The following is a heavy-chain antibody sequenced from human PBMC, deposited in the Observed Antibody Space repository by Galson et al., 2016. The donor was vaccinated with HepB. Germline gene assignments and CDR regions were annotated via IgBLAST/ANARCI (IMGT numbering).Heavy chain of an antibody. D-gene: IGHD3-22*01. J-gene: IGHJ2*01. CDR2: ISIGSSYI. V-gene: IGHV3-21*01. CDR1: GFTFSTYT. Sequence: SLRLSCAASGFTFSTYTMNWVRQAPGEGLEWVSSISIGSSYIDYADSVKGRFTISRDNAKNSLYLQMNSLRGEDTAVYYCAREAFYYDTWGRGTLVTVSS. CDR3: AREAFYYDT.